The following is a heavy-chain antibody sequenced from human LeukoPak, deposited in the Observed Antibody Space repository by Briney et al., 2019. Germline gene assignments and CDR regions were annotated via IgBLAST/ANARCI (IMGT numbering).Heavy chain of an antibody. CDR3: ARDKGPYWYFDL. Sequence: SETLSLTCTVSGGSLSSYYWNWIRQPPGKGVEWIGNIYASGSTDYNPSLQSRVTDYNPSLKSRVTISVDTYKNQISLKLSSVTAADTAVYYCARDKGPYWYFDLWGRGTLVTVSS. CDR1: GGSLSSYY. CDR2: IYASGST. V-gene: IGHV4-59*01. J-gene: IGHJ2*01.